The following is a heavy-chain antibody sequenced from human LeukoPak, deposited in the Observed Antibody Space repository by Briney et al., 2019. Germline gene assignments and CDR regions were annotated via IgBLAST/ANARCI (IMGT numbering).Heavy chain of an antibody. D-gene: IGHD3-10*01. CDR2: ISSASAYI. V-gene: IGHV3-21*01. CDR3: AKDESRVRGIIRDAFDL. CDR1: GFNFTIYS. J-gene: IGHJ3*01. Sequence: NSGGSLRLSCAASGFNFTIYSMNWVRHAPGKGLEWVSSISSASAYIDYADSVKGRFTISRDNAKNSLYLQMNSLRAEDSALYYCAKDESRVRGIIRDAFDLWGQGTMVSVSS.